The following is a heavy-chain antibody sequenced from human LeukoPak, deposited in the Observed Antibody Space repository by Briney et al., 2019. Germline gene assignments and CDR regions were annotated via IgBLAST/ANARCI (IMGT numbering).Heavy chain of an antibody. CDR1: GFTFSSYW. V-gene: IGHV3-7*01. Sequence: PGGSLRLSCAASGFTFSSYWMSWVRQAPGKGLEWVANIKQDGSEKYYVDSVKGRFTISRDNAKNSLYLQMNSLRAEDTAVYYCARGLGPMSPSLDYWGQGSLVTVSS. D-gene: IGHD3-22*01. J-gene: IGHJ4*02. CDR2: IKQDGSEK. CDR3: ARGLGPMSPSLDY.